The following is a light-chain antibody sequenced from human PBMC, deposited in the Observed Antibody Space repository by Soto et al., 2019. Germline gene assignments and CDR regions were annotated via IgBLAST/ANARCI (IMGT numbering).Light chain of an antibody. CDR2: DVS. J-gene: IGLJ1*01. CDR3: CSYAGSYSYV. V-gene: IGLV2-11*01. Sequence: QSVLTQPRSVSGSPGQSVTISCTGTSSDVGGYNYVSWYQQHPGKAPKPMIYDVSKRPSGVPDRFSGSKSGNTVSLTISGLQAEDEADYYCCSYAGSYSYVFGTGTKVTVL. CDR1: SSDVGGYNY.